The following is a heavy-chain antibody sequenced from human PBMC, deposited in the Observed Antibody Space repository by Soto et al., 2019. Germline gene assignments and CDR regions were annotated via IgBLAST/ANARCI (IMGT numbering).Heavy chain of an antibody. Sequence: PGGSLRLSCAASGFTFSSYGMHWVRQAPGKGLEWVAVISYDGSNKYYADSVKGRFTISRDNSKNTLYLQMNSLRSEDTAVCYCAKSSNGYYYYGMDVWGQGTTVTVSS. CDR1: GFTFSSYG. D-gene: IGHD1-1*01. CDR2: ISYDGSNK. V-gene: IGHV3-30*18. J-gene: IGHJ6*02. CDR3: AKSSNGYYYYGMDV.